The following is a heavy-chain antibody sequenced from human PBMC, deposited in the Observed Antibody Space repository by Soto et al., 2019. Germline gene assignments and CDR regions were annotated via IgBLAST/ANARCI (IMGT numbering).Heavy chain of an antibody. V-gene: IGHV3-23*01. J-gene: IGHJ4*02. D-gene: IGHD2-15*01. CDR1: GFPFNNYA. CDR2: ITVSAGST. CDR3: SKGHSGAFSTSSYHDF. Sequence: VGSLRLSCATSGFPFNNYAMSWVRQAPGKPLEWVSTITVSAGSTYYADSVKGRFTISRDNSKNTLYLQMKSLRAEDAAVYYCSKGHSGAFSTSSYHDFWGLGTLVTVSS.